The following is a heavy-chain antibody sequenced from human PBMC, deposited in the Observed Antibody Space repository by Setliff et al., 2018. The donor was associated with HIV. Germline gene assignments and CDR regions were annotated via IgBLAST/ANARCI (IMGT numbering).Heavy chain of an antibody. D-gene: IGHD2-15*01. V-gene: IGHV1-69*13. CDR3: ARDRFCSRGSCYEPNWFDP. CDR2: IIPLFNTS. Sequence: GASVKVSCKASGGNSSTYGISWVRQAPGQGLEWMGGIIPLFNTSNYAQKLQGRVTITADESTSTAYMELSSLRSEDSAVYYCARDRFCSRGSCYEPNWFDPWGQGTLVTVSS. J-gene: IGHJ5*02. CDR1: GGNSSTYG.